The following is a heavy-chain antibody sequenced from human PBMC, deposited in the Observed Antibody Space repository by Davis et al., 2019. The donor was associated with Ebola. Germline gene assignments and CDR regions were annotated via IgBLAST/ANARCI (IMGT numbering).Heavy chain of an antibody. CDR1: GFTFSSYA. J-gene: IGHJ6*02. CDR3: AREYGDYRNCYYYYYGMEV. CDR2: ISGSGGST. Sequence: PGGSLRLSCAASGFTFSSYAMSWVRQAPGKGLEWVSAISGSGGSTYYADSVKGRFTISRDNSKNTLYLQMNSLRAEDTAVYYCAREYGDYRNCYYYYYGMEVWGQGTTVTVSS. V-gene: IGHV3-23*01. D-gene: IGHD4-17*01.